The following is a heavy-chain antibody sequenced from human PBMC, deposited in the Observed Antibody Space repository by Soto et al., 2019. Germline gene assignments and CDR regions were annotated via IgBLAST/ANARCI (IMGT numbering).Heavy chain of an antibody. V-gene: IGHV1-2*02. D-gene: IGHD6-25*01. CDR2: INPSNGGI. CDR3: VMQRGGVVY. CDR1: GDTCTCYY. Sequence: ASVKVSCKESGDTCTCYYRHCVRQAPGQGLEWMGWINPSNGGITYAQKFQGRVTMTRDTSISTAYMDLSRLRSDDSAVYYCVMQRGGVVYWGQGTLVTVSS. J-gene: IGHJ4*02.